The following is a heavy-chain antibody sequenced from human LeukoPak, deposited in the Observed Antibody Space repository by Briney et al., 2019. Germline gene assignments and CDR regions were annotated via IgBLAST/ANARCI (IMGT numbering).Heavy chain of an antibody. CDR3: AKQGSYCMDY. CDR2: IRYDGSSK. CDR1: GFTFSNYN. D-gene: IGHD3-10*01. V-gene: IGHV3-30*02. Sequence: GGSLRLSCAASGFTFSNYNIHWVRQAPGKGLEWVSFIRYDGSSKYFADSVKGRFTISRDNSQNTLYLLMNSLRPEDAAVYYCAKQGSYCMDYWGQGTLVTVSS. J-gene: IGHJ4*02.